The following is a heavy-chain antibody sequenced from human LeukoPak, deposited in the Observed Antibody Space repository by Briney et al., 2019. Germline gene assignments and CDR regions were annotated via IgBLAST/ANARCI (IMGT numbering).Heavy chain of an antibody. CDR3: ARLLPSRITMVRGASYYFDY. D-gene: IGHD3-10*01. V-gene: IGHV1-2*02. J-gene: IGHJ4*02. CDR2: INPNSGGT. CDR1: GYTFTGYY. Sequence: ASVKVSCKASGYTFTGYYMHWVRQAPGQGLEWMGWINPNSGGTNYAQKFQGRVTMTRDTSISTAYMELSRLRSDDTAVYYCARLLPSRITMVRGASYYFDYWGQGTLVTVSS.